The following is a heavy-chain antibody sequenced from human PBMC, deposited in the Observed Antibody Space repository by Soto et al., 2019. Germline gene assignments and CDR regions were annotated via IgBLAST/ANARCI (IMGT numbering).Heavy chain of an antibody. CDR3: ARSLQNYYYGMDV. CDR1: GGSISSGGYY. Sequence: SETLSLTCTVSGGSISSGGYYWSWIRQHPGKGLEWIGYIYYSGSTYYNPSLKSRVTISVDTSKNQFSLKLSSVTAADTAVYYCARSLQNYYYGMDVWGQGTTVTVS. J-gene: IGHJ6*02. D-gene: IGHD3-16*02. CDR2: IYYSGST. V-gene: IGHV4-31*03.